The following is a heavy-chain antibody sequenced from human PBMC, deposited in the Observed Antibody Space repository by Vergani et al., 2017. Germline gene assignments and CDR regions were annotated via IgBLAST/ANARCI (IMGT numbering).Heavy chain of an antibody. V-gene: IGHV3-23*01. CDR1: GFTFSSYA. CDR2: ISGSGGST. J-gene: IGHJ4*02. CDR3: AKDKDRYCSSTSCYPPDY. D-gene: IGHD2-2*01. Sequence: EVQLLESGGGLVQPGGSLRLSCAASGFTFSSYAMSWVRQAPGKGLEWVSAISGSGGSTYYADSVKGRFTISRDYSKNTLYLQMNSLRAEDTAVYYCAKDKDRYCSSTSCYPPDYWGQGTLVTVSS.